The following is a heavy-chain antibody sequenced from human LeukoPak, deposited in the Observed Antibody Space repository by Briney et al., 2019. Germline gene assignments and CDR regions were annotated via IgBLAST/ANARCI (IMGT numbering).Heavy chain of an antibody. J-gene: IGHJ4*02. D-gene: IGHD3-16*02. CDR1: GFTFSSYE. V-gene: IGHV3-48*03. Sequence: PGGSLRLSCAASGFTFSSYEMNWVRQAPGKGLEWFSYISSSGSTIYYADSVKGRFTISRDNAKNSLYLQMNSLKAEDTAVYYCASYMFWGVIGFDYWGQETLVTVSS. CDR3: ASYMFWGVIGFDY. CDR2: ISSSGSTI.